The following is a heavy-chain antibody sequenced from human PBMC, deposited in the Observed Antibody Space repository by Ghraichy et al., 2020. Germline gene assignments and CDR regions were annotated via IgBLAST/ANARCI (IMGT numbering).Heavy chain of an antibody. CDR2: ITSSGRTI. V-gene: IGHV3-48*02. D-gene: IGHD4-23*01. J-gene: IGHJ6*02. CDR3: ARGSTVVRFYSYDGMDV. Sequence: GSLRLSCVGSGFSLSTYSMNWVRQSPGKGLEWVSYITSSGRTISYADSVKGRFTISRDNAQNSLYLQMNSLRDDDTAVYYCARGSTVVRFYSYDGMDVWGQGTTVTVSS. CDR1: GFSLSTYS.